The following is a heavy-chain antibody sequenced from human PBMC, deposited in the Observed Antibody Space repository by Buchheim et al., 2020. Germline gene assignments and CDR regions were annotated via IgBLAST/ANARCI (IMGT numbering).Heavy chain of an antibody. CDR3: ATSRGYSYGASWYFDY. CDR1: GFTFSSRW. D-gene: IGHD5-18*01. Sequence: EVQLVESGGGLVRPGGSLRVSCAASGFTFSSRWMNWVRQAPGKGLEWVANIKQDESEIYYVDSVKGRFTISRDNARNSLYLQMNSLRAEDTAVYYCATSRGYSYGASWYFDYWGQGTL. V-gene: IGHV3-7*01. J-gene: IGHJ4*02. CDR2: IKQDESEI.